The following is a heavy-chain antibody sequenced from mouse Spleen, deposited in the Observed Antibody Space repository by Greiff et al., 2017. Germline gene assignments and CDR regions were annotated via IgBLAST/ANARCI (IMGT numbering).Heavy chain of an antibody. CDR2: IYPGGGYT. Sequence: QLQLQQSGAELVRPGTSVKMSCKASGYTFTNYWIGWAKQRPGHGLEWIGDIYPGGGYTNYNEKFKGKATLTADKSSSTAYMQFSSLTSEDSAIYYCARYDYDGPAWFAYWGQGTLVTVSA. CDR3: ARYDYDGPAWFAY. CDR1: GYTFTNYW. D-gene: IGHD2-4*01. J-gene: IGHJ3*01. V-gene: IGHV1-63*01.